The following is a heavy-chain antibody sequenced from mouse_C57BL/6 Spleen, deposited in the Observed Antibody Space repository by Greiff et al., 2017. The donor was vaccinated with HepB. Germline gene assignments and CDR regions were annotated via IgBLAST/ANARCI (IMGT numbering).Heavy chain of an antibody. J-gene: IGHJ4*01. V-gene: IGHV1-53*01. CDR1: GYTFTSYW. CDR2: INPSNGGT. D-gene: IGHD2-1*01. CDR3: ASSYGNYLYAMDY. Sequence: VQLQQSGTELVKPGASAKLSCKASGYTFTSYWMHWVKQRPGQGLEWIGNINPSNGGTNYNEKFKSKATLTVDKSSSTAYMQLSSLTSEDSAVYYCASSYGNYLYAMDYWGQGTSVTVSS.